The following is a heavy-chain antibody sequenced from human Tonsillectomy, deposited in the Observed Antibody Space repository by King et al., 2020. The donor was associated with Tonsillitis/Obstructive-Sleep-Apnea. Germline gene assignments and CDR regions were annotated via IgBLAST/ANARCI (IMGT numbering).Heavy chain of an antibody. CDR3: ARAAGSGSYHLNY. CDR2: IYSGGST. J-gene: IGHJ4*02. Sequence: VQLVESGGGLIQPGGSLRLSCAASGFTVSSNYMSWVHQAPGKGLEWVSVIYSGGSTYYADSVKGRFTLSRDNSKNTLYLQMNTLRAEDTAVYYCARAAGSGSYHLNYWGQGTLVTVSS. D-gene: IGHD3-10*01. CDR1: GFTVSSNY. V-gene: IGHV3-53*01.